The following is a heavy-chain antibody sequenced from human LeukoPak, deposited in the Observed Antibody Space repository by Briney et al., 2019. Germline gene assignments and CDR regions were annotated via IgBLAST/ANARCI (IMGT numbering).Heavy chain of an antibody. D-gene: IGHD3-16*01. J-gene: IGHJ4*02. CDR1: GFSFSNYA. CDR2: ISESGDKT. Sequence: PGGSLRLSCAASGFSFSNYAMSWVRQAPGEGLEWVSAISESGDKTYYADSVKGRLTISRDNSKNTLYLQMNYLGVADTAIYYCAKDRDGGSHTRPKGFDYWGQGTLVTVSS. V-gene: IGHV3-23*01. CDR3: AKDRDGGSHTRPKGFDY.